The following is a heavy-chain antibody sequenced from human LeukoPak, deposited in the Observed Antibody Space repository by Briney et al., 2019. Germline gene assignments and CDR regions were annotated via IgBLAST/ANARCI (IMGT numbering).Heavy chain of an antibody. CDR3: ARVPEYSYIDY. V-gene: IGHV1-2*02. CDR1: GYTYTDYY. J-gene: IGHJ4*02. CDR2: INPKSGGT. D-gene: IGHD5-18*01. Sequence: ASVKVSRKASGYTYTDYYMHWVRQAPGQGLEWMGWINPKSGGTNYAQKFQGRVTMTRDTSISTAFMELSRLRSDDTAVYYCARVPEYSYIDYWGQGTLVTVSS.